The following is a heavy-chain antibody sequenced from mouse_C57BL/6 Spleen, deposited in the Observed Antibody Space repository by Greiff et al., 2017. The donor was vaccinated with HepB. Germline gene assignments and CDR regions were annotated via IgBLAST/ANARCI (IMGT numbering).Heavy chain of an antibody. D-gene: IGHD2-4*01. CDR2: IYPGDGDT. Sequence: QVQLKESGPELVKPGASVKISCKASGYAFSSSWMNWVKQRPGKGLEWIGRIYPGDGDTNYNGKFKGKATLTADKSSSTAYMQLSSLTSEDSAVYFCARHDYVFDYWGQGTTLTVSS. CDR1: GYAFSSSW. CDR3: ARHDYVFDY. V-gene: IGHV1-82*01. J-gene: IGHJ2*01.